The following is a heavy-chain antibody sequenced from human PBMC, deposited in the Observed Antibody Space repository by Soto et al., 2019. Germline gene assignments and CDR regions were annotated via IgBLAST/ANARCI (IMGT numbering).Heavy chain of an antibody. J-gene: IGHJ6*02. V-gene: IGHV3-23*01. D-gene: IGHD1-26*01. CDR3: AKDRGWERRGGMDV. CDR2: ISGSGGST. Sequence: EVQLLESGGGLVQPGGSLRLSCAASGFTFSSYAMSLVRQAPGKGLEWVSAISGSGGSTSYADSVKGRFTISRDNSKNKLYMQMNRRRAEDTSVYYCAKDRGWERRGGMDVWGQGTTVTVSS. CDR1: GFTFSSYA.